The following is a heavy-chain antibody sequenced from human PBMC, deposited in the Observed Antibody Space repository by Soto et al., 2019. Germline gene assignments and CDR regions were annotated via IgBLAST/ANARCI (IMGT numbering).Heavy chain of an antibody. D-gene: IGHD3-10*01. V-gene: IGHV5-51*01. CDR2: IHPGDSES. CDR3: ARGLPGVPKVDHYYMDV. J-gene: IGHJ6*03. CDR1: GYSFSNFW. Sequence: PGESLKISCKASGYSFSNFWIGWVRQMPGEGLEWMGLIHPGDSESRYGPSLQGQVTISADRSISTAYLQWSSLKASDTAIYYCARGLPGVPKVDHYYMDVWGKGTTVTVSS.